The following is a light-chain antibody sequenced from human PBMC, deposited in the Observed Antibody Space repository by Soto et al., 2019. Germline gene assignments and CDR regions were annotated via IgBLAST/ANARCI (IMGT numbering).Light chain of an antibody. CDR2: GAS. Sequence: IVLTPSPGTLSLSPGGRATLSCRASQSVTTQLAWYQQKPCQAPRLIIHGASSRATGVPDRITGSGSGTDFTLSISRLEPEDFAVYYCQQYGGSTRTFGQGTKVDIK. J-gene: IGKJ1*01. V-gene: IGKV3-20*01. CDR1: QSVTTQ. CDR3: QQYGGSTRT.